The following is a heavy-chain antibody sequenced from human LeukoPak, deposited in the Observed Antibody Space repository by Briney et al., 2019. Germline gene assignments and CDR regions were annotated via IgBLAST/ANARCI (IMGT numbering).Heavy chain of an antibody. V-gene: IGHV3-23*01. J-gene: IGHJ4*02. CDR2: ISSSGSST. D-gene: IGHD5-12*01. CDR3: ARDRGVAAHLDY. Sequence: GGSLRRSCAASGFTFSNYAMSWVRQAPGKGLEWVSSISSSGSSTYYADSVKGRFTISRDNSKNTLYLQMSSLRAEDTAVYYCARDRGVAAHLDYWGQGTLVTVSS. CDR1: GFTFSNYA.